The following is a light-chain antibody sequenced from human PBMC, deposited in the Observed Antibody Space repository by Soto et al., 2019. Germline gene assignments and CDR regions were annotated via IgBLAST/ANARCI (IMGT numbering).Light chain of an antibody. Sequence: DIQMTQSPSSLSASVGDRVTITCRASQSISSYLNWYQQKPGKAPKLLIYAASSLQSGVPPRFSGSGSGTDFTLTISSLQPEDFATYYCQQSYSTPFTVGPGTKWIS. CDR1: QSISSY. CDR2: AAS. CDR3: QQSYSTPFT. J-gene: IGKJ3*01. V-gene: IGKV1-39*01.